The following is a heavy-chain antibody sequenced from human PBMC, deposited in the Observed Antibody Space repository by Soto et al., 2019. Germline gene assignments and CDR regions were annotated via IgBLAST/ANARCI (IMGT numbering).Heavy chain of an antibody. V-gene: IGHV1-18*01. CDR1: GYTFTSYG. CDR3: ARDPGTVLRLLEWLLDAPDAFDI. J-gene: IGHJ3*02. CDR2: ISAYNGNT. Sequence: GASVKVSCKASGYTFTSYGISWVRQAPGQGLEWMGWISAYNGNTNYAQKLQGRVTMTTGTSTSTAYMELRSLRSDDTAVYYCARDPGTVLRLLEWLLDAPDAFDIWGQGTMVTVSS. D-gene: IGHD3-3*01.